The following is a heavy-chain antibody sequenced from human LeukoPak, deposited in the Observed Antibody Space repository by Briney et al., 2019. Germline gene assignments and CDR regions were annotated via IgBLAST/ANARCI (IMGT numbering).Heavy chain of an antibody. CDR1: GYTLTSYG. Sequence: ASVKVSCKASGYTLTSYGISWVRQAPGQGLEWMGWISAYNGNTNYAQKLQGRVTMTTDTSTSTAYMELRSLRSDDTAVYYCAKVHFPYGDFDYWGQGALVTVSS. J-gene: IGHJ4*02. CDR3: AKVHFPYGDFDY. CDR2: ISAYNGNT. D-gene: IGHD4-17*01. V-gene: IGHV1-18*01.